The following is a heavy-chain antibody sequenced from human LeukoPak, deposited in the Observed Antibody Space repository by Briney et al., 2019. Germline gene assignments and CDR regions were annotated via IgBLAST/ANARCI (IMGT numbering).Heavy chain of an antibody. D-gene: IGHD3-22*01. CDR1: GYTFTSYD. CDR3: ARGLRYYYDSSGYYGRAFDY. CDR2: MNPNSGNT. V-gene: IGHV1-8*01. Sequence: KPGASVKVSCKASGYTFTSYDINWVRQATGQGLEWMGWMNPNSGNTGYAQKFQGRVTMTRNTSISTAYMELSSLRSEDTAVYYCARGLRYYYDSSGYYGRAFDYWGQGTLVTVSS. J-gene: IGHJ4*02.